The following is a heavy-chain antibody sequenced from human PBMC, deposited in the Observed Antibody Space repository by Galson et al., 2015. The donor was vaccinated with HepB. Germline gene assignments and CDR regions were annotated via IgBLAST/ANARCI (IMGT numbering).Heavy chain of an antibody. D-gene: IGHD3-10*01. CDR3: AKSRESAFSPFDY. J-gene: IGHJ4*02. Sequence: SLRLSCAASGFTFSIYAMSWVRQAPGKGLEWVSAISGRGGSTYYADSVKGRFTFSRDNSKNTLYLQMNTLRAEDTAVYYCAKSRESAFSPFDYWGQGTLVTV. CDR1: GFTFSIYA. V-gene: IGHV3-23*01. CDR2: ISGRGGST.